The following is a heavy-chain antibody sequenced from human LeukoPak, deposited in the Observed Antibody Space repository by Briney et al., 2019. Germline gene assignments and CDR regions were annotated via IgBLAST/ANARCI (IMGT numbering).Heavy chain of an antibody. D-gene: IGHD6-19*01. V-gene: IGHV3-7*05. CDR2: IKQDGSEQ. J-gene: IGHJ4*02. CDR1: GFIFRTYW. CDR3: ARDRRSGWYFDF. Sequence: GGSLRLSCAASGFIFRTYWMCWVRQAPGKGLEWVANIKQDGSEQYFVDSVKGRFTISRDNGKNSLYLQMNSLRAEDTAVYYCARDRRSGWYFDFWGQGTLVTVSS.